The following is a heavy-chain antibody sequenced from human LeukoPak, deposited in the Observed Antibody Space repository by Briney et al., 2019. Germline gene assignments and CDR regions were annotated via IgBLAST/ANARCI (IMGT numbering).Heavy chain of an antibody. CDR2: IIPILGIA. V-gene: IGHV1-69*04. CDR3: ATAFGSGRTSAYFDY. Sequence: SVKVSCKASGGTFSSYAISWVRQAPGQGLERMGRIIPILGIANYAQKFQGRVTMTEDTSTDTAYMELSSLRSEDTAVYYCATAFGSGRTSAYFDYWGQGTLVTVSS. J-gene: IGHJ4*02. CDR1: GGTFSSYA. D-gene: IGHD3-10*01.